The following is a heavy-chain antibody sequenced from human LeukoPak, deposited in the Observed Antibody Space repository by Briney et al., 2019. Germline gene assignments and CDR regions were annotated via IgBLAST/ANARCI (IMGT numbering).Heavy chain of an antibody. CDR1: GGTFSSYA. J-gene: IGHJ3*02. CDR2: IIPIFGTA. Sequence: ASVKVSCKASGGTFSSYAIRWVRQAPGQGLEWMGGIIPIFGTANYAQKFQGRVTITTDESTSTAYMELSSLRSEDTAVYYCARDRGILGTDDAFDIWGQGTMVTVSS. CDR3: ARDRGILGTDDAFDI. D-gene: IGHD7-27*01. V-gene: IGHV1-69*05.